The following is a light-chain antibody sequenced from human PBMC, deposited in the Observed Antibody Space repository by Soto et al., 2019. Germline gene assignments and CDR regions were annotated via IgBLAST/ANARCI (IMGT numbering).Light chain of an antibody. Sequence: AIRMTQSPSSFSASTGDRVTITCRARQGISSYLAWYQQKPGKAPKLLIYAASTLQSGVPSRFSGSGSGTDFTPTISCMQSEDFASYYCQQYYSYPRTFGQGTKLEIK. CDR2: AAS. V-gene: IGKV1-8*01. CDR1: QGISSY. CDR3: QQYYSYPRT. J-gene: IGKJ2*02.